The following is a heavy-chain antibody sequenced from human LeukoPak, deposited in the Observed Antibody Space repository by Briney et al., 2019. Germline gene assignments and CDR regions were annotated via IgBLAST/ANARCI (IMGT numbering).Heavy chain of an antibody. CDR1: GVTFTSYA. V-gene: IGHV1-69*05. D-gene: IGHD1-26*01. CDR3: ARAGVGDYFRFDY. J-gene: IGHJ4*02. CDR2: IIPIFGTA. Sequence: SVNVSCKASGVTFTSYAISGVRHAPGQGLEWRGGIIPIFGTANYAQKFQGRVTITTDETTSTAYTELSSLRSEDTAVYYCARAGVGDYFRFDYWGQGTLVAVSS.